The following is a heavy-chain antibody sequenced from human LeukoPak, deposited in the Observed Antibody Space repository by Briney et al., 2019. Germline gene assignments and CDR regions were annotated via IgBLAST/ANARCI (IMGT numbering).Heavy chain of an antibody. V-gene: IGHV1-2*02. Sequence: GASVKVSCKASGYTFTGYYMHWVRQAPGQGLEWMGWINPNSGGTNYAQKFQGRVTMTRDTSISTAYMELSRLRSDDTAVYYCARDLEITMIVGARYYFDYWGQGTLVTVSS. J-gene: IGHJ4*02. CDR2: INPNSGGT. CDR3: ARDLEITMIVGARYYFDY. D-gene: IGHD3-22*01. CDR1: GYTFTGYY.